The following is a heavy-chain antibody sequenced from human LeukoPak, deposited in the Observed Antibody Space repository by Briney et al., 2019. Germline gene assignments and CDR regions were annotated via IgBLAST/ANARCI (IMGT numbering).Heavy chain of an antibody. V-gene: IGHV1-2*02. D-gene: IGHD1-26*01. CDR2: INPNNGGT. Sequence: ASVKVSCKASGYTFTGYYMRWVRQAPGQGLEWMGWINPNNGGTNYAQKFQGRVTMTSDTSISTAYMELSRLRSDDTAVYYCVRDPSEVGALWGQGSLVTVSS. CDR3: VRDPSEVGAL. J-gene: IGHJ4*02. CDR1: GYTFTGYY.